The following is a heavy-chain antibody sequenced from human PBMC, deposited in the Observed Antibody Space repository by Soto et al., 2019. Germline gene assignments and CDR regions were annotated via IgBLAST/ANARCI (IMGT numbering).Heavy chain of an antibody. D-gene: IGHD6-13*01. CDR2: IIYAGNT. V-gene: IGHV4-34*12. J-gene: IGHJ5*02. Sequence: PSETLSLTCAVYGGSFSGYYWSWIRQPPGKELEWIGKIIYAGNTNYNPSLKSRVTVSVDTSKNQFSLKLDSVTAADTAVYYCARQAAAPGIDLWFDPWGQGTLVTVSS. CDR3: ARQAAAPGIDLWFDP. CDR1: GGSFSGYY.